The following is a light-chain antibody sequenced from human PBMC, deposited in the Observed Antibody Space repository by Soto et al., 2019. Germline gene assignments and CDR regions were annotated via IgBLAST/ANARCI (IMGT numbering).Light chain of an antibody. J-gene: IGLJ1*01. CDR1: SSNIGNNY. CDR2: ENN. CDR3: ETWDSSLSTL. V-gene: IGLV1-51*02. Sequence: QSVLTQPPSGSAAPGQKVTLSLSGGSSNIGNNYVSWYQQLPGTAPKLLIYENNKRPSGIPDRFSGSKSGTSATLGITGLQTGDEADYYCETWDSSLSTLFGTGTKVTVL.